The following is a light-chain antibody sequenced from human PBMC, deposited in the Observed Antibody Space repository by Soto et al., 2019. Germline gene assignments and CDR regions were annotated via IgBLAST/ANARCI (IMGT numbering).Light chain of an antibody. J-gene: IGLJ2*01. Sequence: QSALTQPRSVSGSPGQSVTISCTGTSSDVGGYDFVSWYQQHPGKAPKLMISDVSKRPSGVPDRFSGSKSGNTASLTISGLQPEDEADYYCCSYAGDLALFGGGTKLTVL. CDR2: DVS. CDR3: CSYAGDLAL. V-gene: IGLV2-11*01. CDR1: SSDVGGYDF.